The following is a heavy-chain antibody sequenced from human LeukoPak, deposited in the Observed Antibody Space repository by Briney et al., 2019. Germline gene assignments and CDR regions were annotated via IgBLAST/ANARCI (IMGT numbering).Heavy chain of an antibody. D-gene: IGHD3-22*01. CDR3: ASPHDSSGGYYYGMDV. J-gene: IGHJ6*02. CDR1: GFTVSSNY. CDR2: IYSGGST. Sequence: GGSLRLSCAASGFTVSSNYMSWVRQAPGKGLEWVSVIYSGGSTYYADSVKGRFTISRDNSKNTLYLQMNSPRAEDTAVYYCASPHDSSGGYYYGMDVWGQGTTVTVSS. V-gene: IGHV3-66*01.